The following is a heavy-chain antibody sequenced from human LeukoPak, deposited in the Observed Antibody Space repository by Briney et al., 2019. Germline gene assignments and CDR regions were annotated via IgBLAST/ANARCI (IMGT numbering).Heavy chain of an antibody. CDR3: ARPRYSSGWYVY. V-gene: IGHV1-8*01. J-gene: IGHJ4*02. CDR1: GYTFTSYD. Sequence: ASVKVSCKASGYTFTSYDINWVRQATGQGLEWMGWMNPNSGNTGYAQKFQGRVTMTRNTSISTAYMELSSLRSEDTAVHYCARPRYSSGWYVYWGQGTLVTVSS. D-gene: IGHD6-19*01. CDR2: MNPNSGNT.